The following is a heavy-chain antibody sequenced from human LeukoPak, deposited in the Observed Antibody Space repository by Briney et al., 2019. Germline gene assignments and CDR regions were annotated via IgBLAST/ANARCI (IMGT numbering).Heavy chain of an antibody. CDR2: ISNDGSNK. CDR1: GFTFSSYG. J-gene: IGHJ2*01. V-gene: IGHV3-30*18. D-gene: IGHD6-13*01. CDR3: AKRIAGSATGVWWYLDL. Sequence: GGSLRLSCAVSGFTFSSYGMHWVRQAPGKGLEWVAIISNDGSNKHYADSVKGRFTVSRDNSENTLYLQMNSLRAEDTAMYYCAKRIAGSATGVWWYLDLWGRGTLVTVSS.